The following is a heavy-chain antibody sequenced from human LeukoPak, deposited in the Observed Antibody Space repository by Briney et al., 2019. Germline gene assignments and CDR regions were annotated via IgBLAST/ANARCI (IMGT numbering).Heavy chain of an antibody. Sequence: GGCLRLSCAASGFTFSSYRMHWVRRAPGKGLVWVSRINSDGSSTSYADSVKGRITISRDNAKNTLYLQMNSLRAEDTAVYYCARASGYSSSWPFDYWGQGTLVTVSS. CDR1: GFTFSSYR. CDR3: ARASGYSSSWPFDY. J-gene: IGHJ4*02. V-gene: IGHV3-74*01. D-gene: IGHD6-13*01. CDR2: INSDGSST.